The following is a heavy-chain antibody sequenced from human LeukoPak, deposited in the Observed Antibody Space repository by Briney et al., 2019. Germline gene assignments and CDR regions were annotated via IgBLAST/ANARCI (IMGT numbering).Heavy chain of an antibody. CDR2: IYYSGNT. Sequence: SETLSLTCTVSGGSISSSGYYWNWIRQHPGKGLEWIGYIYYSGNTYYSPSLKSRVAMSVDTSKNQFSLKLSSVTAADTAVYYCARDKSSSSWHPFDYWGQGTLVTVSS. D-gene: IGHD6-13*01. V-gene: IGHV4-31*03. CDR3: ARDKSSSSWHPFDY. J-gene: IGHJ4*02. CDR1: GGSISSSGYY.